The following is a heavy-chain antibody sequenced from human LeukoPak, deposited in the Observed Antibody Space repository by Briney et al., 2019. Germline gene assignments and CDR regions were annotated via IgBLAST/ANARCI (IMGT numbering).Heavy chain of an antibody. V-gene: IGHV4-59*01. Sequence: PSETLSLTCTVSGGSISSYYWSWIRQPPGKGLEWIGYIYYSGSTNYNPSLKSRVTISVDTSKNQFSLKLSSVTAAATAVYYCAREVGYCSSTSCACFDYWGQGTLVTVSS. J-gene: IGHJ4*02. CDR1: GGSISSYY. CDR2: IYYSGST. CDR3: AREVGYCSSTSCACFDY. D-gene: IGHD2-2*01.